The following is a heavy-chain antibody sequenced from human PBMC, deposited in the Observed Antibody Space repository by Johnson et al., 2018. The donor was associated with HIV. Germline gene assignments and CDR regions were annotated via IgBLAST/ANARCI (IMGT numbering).Heavy chain of an antibody. Sequence: QLVESGGGLVQPGRSLRLSCAASGFTFDDYAMHWVRQAPGKGLEWVSGISWNSGSIGYADSVKGRFTISRDNAKNSLYLQMNSLRAEDTALYYCAGDYRGANAYYSWGQGTTVTVSS. D-gene: IGHD4-11*01. CDR3: AGDYRGANAYYS. V-gene: IGHV3-9*01. CDR2: ISWNSGSI. J-gene: IGHJ3*02. CDR1: GFTFDDYA.